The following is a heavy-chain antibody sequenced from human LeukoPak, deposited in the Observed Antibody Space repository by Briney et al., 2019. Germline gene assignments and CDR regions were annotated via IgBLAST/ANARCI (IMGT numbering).Heavy chain of an antibody. CDR1: GYTFTSYY. J-gene: IGHJ3*02. D-gene: IGHD1-26*01. CDR2: IIPIFGTA. V-gene: IGHV1-69*13. CDR3: ARAISGWELLPDAFDI. Sequence: GASVKVSCKPSGYTFTSYYIHWVRQAPGQGLEWMGGIIPIFGTANYAQKFQGRVTITADESTSTAYMELSSLRSEDTAVYYCARAISGWELLPDAFDIWGQGTMVTVSS.